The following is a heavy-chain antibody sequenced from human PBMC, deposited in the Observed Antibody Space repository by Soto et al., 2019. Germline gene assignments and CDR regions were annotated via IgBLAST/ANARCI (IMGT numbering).Heavy chain of an antibody. J-gene: IGHJ5*02. V-gene: IGHV4-4*02. Sequence: SETLSPTCVDSGGSINNNFWSWVRQPPWKGLEWIGEIYQTGSINYNPSLRSRVTISVDKSKNQLSLKVDSVTAADTAFYYCVRGNDNYDFWNNWSLDPWGQGTLVTVSS. CDR3: VRGNDNYDFWNNWSLDP. D-gene: IGHD3-3*01. CDR2: IYQTGSI. CDR1: GGSINNNFW.